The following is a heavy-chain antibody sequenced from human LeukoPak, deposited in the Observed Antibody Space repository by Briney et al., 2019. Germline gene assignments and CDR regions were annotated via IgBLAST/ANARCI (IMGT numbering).Heavy chain of an antibody. CDR3: ARPNITSYYDSRGYDAFDV. Sequence: GESLKISCKGSGYRFSNYWIAWVRQMPGKGLEWMGIIFPDDSDTRYSPSFQGQVTISADKSVNMACLQWSPLNATDTAMYYCARPNITSYYDSRGYDAFDVWGQGTMVTVSS. V-gene: IGHV5-51*01. CDR1: GYRFSNYW. J-gene: IGHJ3*01. D-gene: IGHD3-22*01. CDR2: IFPDDSDT.